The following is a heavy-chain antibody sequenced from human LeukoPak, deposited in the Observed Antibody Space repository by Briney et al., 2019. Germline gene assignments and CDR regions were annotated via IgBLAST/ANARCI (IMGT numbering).Heavy chain of an antibody. D-gene: IGHD3-22*01. Sequence: GGSLRLSCAASGLTFSDYYMNWIRQAPGKGLEWIAYISGRDNSIYYADSVTGRFTISRDNAKNSLYLQMDSLRAEDTAVYYCARGRHYYDSRGYSDAFDIWGQGTMVTVSS. CDR2: ISGRDNSI. CDR3: ARGRHYYDSRGYSDAFDI. CDR1: GLTFSDYY. J-gene: IGHJ3*02. V-gene: IGHV3-11*01.